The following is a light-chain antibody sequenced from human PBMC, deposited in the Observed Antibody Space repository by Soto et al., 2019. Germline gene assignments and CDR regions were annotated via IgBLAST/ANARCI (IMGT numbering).Light chain of an antibody. V-gene: IGKV3-15*01. CDR2: VAS. Sequence: VMPQSPAILSVSPGERVTLSCRASQSVSSNVAWYQQRPGQAPRLLIYVASTRATGVPARFSGSGSGTEFTLTISSLQSEDFAVYYCQQCNNSPLTFGRGTKVDI. J-gene: IGKJ4*01. CDR1: QSVSSN. CDR3: QQCNNSPLT.